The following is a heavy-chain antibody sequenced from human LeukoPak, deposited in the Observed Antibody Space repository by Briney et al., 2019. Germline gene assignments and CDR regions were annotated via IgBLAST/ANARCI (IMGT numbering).Heavy chain of an antibody. D-gene: IGHD2-21*01. CDR1: GASITSFNF. Sequence: SETLSLTCAVSGASITSFNFWNWVRQPPGRGLEWVGETHHNGNTNYNPSLKSRLTISVDNSKNQFSLNLSSVTAADTAMYYCATFSFAVLSPYDALDIWGQGTMVTVSS. J-gene: IGHJ3*02. CDR3: ATFSFAVLSPYDALDI. CDR2: THHNGNT. V-gene: IGHV4-4*02.